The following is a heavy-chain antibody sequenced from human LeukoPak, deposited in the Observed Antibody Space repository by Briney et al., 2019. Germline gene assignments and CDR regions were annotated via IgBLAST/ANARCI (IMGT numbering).Heavy chain of an antibody. Sequence: GASVKVSCKASGYTFTGYYMHWVRQAPGQGLEWMGWINPNSGGTNYAQKFQGRVTMTRDTSISTAYMELSRLRSDDTAAYYCARVEIVATMFDYWGQGTLVTVSS. CDR3: ARVEIVATMFDY. V-gene: IGHV1-2*02. D-gene: IGHD5-12*01. CDR1: GYTFTGYY. J-gene: IGHJ4*02. CDR2: INPNSGGT.